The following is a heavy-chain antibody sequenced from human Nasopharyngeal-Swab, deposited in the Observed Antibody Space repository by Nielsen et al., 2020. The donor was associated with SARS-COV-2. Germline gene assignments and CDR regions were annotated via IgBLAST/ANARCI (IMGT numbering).Heavy chain of an antibody. Sequence: GESLRLSCAASGFTFSSYSMNWVRQAPGKGLEWVSSISSSSSYIYYADSVKGRFTISRDNAKNSLYLQMNSLRAEDTAVYYCAGTAAGLRYNWFDPWGQGTLVTVSS. V-gene: IGHV3-21*01. CDR3: AGTAAGLRYNWFDP. CDR2: ISSSSSYI. D-gene: IGHD6-13*01. J-gene: IGHJ5*02. CDR1: GFTFSSYS.